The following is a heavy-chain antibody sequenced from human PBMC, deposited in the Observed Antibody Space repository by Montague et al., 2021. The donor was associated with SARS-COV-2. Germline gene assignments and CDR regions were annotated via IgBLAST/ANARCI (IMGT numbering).Heavy chain of an antibody. D-gene: IGHD6-13*01. V-gene: IGHV3-23*01. CDR1: GFTFSSYA. CDR3: AKVVSSWYHGYYYGMDV. J-gene: IGHJ6*02. Sequence: SLRLSCAASGFTFSSYAMSWVRQAPGKGLEWVSAISCSGGSTYYADSVKGRFTISRDKSKNTLYLQMNSLRAEDTAVYYCAKVVSSWYHGYYYGMDVWGQGTTVTVSS. CDR2: ISCSGGST.